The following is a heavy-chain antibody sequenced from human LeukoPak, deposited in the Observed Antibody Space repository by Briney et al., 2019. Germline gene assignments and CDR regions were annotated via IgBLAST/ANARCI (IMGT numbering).Heavy chain of an antibody. Sequence: GGSLRLSCAASGFTFDDYGMSWVRQAPGKGLEWVSGINWNGGSTGYADSVKGRFTISRDNAKNSLYLQMNSLRVEDTAVYYCARDSLHPSSLHYYFDYWGQGTLVTVSS. D-gene: IGHD6-6*01. CDR3: ARDSLHPSSLHYYFDY. V-gene: IGHV3-20*04. CDR1: GFTFDDYG. CDR2: INWNGGST. J-gene: IGHJ4*02.